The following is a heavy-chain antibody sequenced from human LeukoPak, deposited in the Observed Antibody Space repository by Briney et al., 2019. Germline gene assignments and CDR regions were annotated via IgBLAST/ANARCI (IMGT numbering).Heavy chain of an antibody. Sequence: SQTLSLTCTVSGGSISSGDYYWSWIRQPPGKGLEWIGYISYSGSTYYNPSLKSRVTISVDTSKNQFSLKLSSVTAADTAVYYCARAPLYCGGDCYSGLFDYWGQGTLVTVSS. J-gene: IGHJ4*02. V-gene: IGHV4-30-4*08. CDR3: ARAPLYCGGDCYSGLFDY. CDR2: ISYSGST. D-gene: IGHD2-21*01. CDR1: GGSISSGDYY.